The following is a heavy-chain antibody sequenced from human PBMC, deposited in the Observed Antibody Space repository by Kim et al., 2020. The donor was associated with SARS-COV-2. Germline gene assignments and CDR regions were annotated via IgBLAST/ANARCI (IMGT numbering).Heavy chain of an antibody. CDR1: GFTFSRYW. CDR2: IDSDGRGT. V-gene: IGHV3-74*01. D-gene: IGHD3-10*01. J-gene: IGHJ3*02. Sequence: GGSLRLSCAASGFTFSRYWMHWVRQAPGKGLVWVSRIDSDGRGTTYADSVKGRFTISRDNAKNTVYLQMNSLRVEDTALYYCARGGDHPRAFDIWGQGTMVTVSS. CDR3: ARGGDHPRAFDI.